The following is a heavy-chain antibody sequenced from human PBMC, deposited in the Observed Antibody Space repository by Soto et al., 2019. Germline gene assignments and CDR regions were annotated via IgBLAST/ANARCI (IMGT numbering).Heavy chain of an antibody. V-gene: IGHV3-15*01. CDR2: IKSKTDGGTT. Sequence: GGSLRLSCAASGFTFSNAWMSWVRQAPGKGLEWVGRIKSKTDGGTTDYAAPVKGRFTISRDDSKNTLYLQMNSLKTEDTAVYYCTTDNYYDSSGFSPPDAHYYYYGMDVWGQGTTVTVSS. CDR1: GFTFSNAW. CDR3: TTDNYYDSSGFSPPDAHYYYYGMDV. D-gene: IGHD3-22*01. J-gene: IGHJ6*02.